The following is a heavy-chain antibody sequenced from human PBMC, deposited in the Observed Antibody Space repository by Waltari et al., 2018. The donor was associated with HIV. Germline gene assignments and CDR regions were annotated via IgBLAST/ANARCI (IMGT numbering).Heavy chain of an antibody. D-gene: IGHD2-2*01. CDR2: ISSSSSTI. CDR3: ARATRYCSSTSCAPDY. Sequence: CAASGFTFSSYSMNWVRQAPGKGLEWVSYISSSSSTIYYADSVKGRFTISRDNAKNSLYLQMNSLRAEDTAVYYCARATRYCSSTSCAPDYWGQGTLVTVSS. J-gene: IGHJ4*02. V-gene: IGHV3-48*01. CDR1: GFTFSSYS.